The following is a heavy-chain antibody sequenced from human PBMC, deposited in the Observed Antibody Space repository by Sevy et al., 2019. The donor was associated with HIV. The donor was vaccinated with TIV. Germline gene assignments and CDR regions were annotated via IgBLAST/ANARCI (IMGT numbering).Heavy chain of an antibody. CDR1: GFTFSNYA. V-gene: IGHV3-23*01. CDR2: ITGSGDAT. J-gene: IGHJ6*03. D-gene: IGHD5-12*01. Sequence: GGSLRLSCAASGFTFSNYAMSWVRQAPGKGLEWVSAITGSGDATYYGDSVKGRFTISRDNSKNTLFLQTNSLRGADTASYYCAKCAGYDSPKYYYYMDVWGKGTTVTVSS. CDR3: AKCAGYDSPKYYYYMDV.